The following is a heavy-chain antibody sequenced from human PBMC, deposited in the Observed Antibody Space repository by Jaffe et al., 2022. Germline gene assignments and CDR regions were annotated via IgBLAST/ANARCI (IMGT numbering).Heavy chain of an antibody. CDR3: ARGGRIAVAGTYFDY. Sequence: QVQLQESGPGLVKPSETLSLTCTVSGGSISSYYWSWIRQPPGKGLEWIGYIYYSGSTNYNPSLKSRVTISVDTSKNQFSLKLSSVTAADTAVYYCARGGRIAVAGTYFDYWGQGTLVTVSS. CDR1: GGSISSYY. CDR2: IYYSGST. V-gene: IGHV4-59*01. J-gene: IGHJ4*02. D-gene: IGHD6-19*01.